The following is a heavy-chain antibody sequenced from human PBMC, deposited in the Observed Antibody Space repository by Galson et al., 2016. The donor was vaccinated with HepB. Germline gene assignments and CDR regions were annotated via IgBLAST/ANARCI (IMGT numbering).Heavy chain of an antibody. Sequence: SLRLSCAASGFTFSSYSMNWVRQAPGKGLEWVSYISSSSSTMYYADSVKGRFTISRDNAKNSLYLQMNSLSDEDTAVYYCASRRGFDPWGQGTLVTVSS. V-gene: IGHV3-48*02. CDR1: GFTFSSYS. CDR2: ISSSSSTM. CDR3: ASRRGFDP. J-gene: IGHJ5*02.